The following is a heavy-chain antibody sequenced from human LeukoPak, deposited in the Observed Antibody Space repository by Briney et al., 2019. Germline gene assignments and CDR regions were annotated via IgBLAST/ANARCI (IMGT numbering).Heavy chain of an antibody. CDR1: GGSISNYY. J-gene: IGHJ4*02. Sequence: SETLSLTCTVSGGSISNYYWSWIRQPPGKGLEWIGYIYYSGSTNYNPSLKSRVTISVDTSKNQFSLKLSSVTAADTAVYYCARGIPDSTGYYRRHFDYWGQGTLDTVSS. CDR2: IYYSGST. D-gene: IGHD3-22*01. V-gene: IGHV4-59*01. CDR3: ARGIPDSTGYYRRHFDY.